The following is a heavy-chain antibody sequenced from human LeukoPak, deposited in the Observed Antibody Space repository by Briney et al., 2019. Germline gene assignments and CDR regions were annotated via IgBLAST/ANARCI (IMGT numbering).Heavy chain of an antibody. CDR2: ISGSGGST. Sequence: PGGSLRLSCAASGFTFSSYGMSWVRQAPGKGLEWVSAISGSGGSTYYADSVKGRFTISRDNSKNTLYLQMNSLRAEDTAVYYCGSWYGLGYYYYYMDVWGKGTTVTISS. CDR1: GFTFSSYG. D-gene: IGHD6-13*01. CDR3: GSWYGLGYYYYYMDV. J-gene: IGHJ6*03. V-gene: IGHV3-23*01.